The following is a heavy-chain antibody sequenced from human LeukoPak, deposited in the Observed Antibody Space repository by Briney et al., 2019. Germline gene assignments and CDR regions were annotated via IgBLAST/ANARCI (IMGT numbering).Heavy chain of an antibody. D-gene: IGHD4-17*01. CDR3: ARGHDYGDAFDI. Sequence: GGSLRLSCAASGFTFSSYSMNWVRQAPGKGLEWVPYISSSSSTIYYADSVKGRFTISRDNAKNSLYLQMNSLRAEDTAVYYCARGHDYGDAFDIWGQGTMVTVSS. V-gene: IGHV3-48*04. J-gene: IGHJ3*02. CDR1: GFTFSSYS. CDR2: ISSSSSTI.